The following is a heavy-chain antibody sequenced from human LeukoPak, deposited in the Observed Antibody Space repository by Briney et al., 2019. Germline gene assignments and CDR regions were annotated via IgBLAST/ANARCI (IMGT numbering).Heavy chain of an antibody. J-gene: IGHJ4*02. D-gene: IGHD4-17*01. CDR1: GYTFTNFG. V-gene: IGHV1-18*01. CDR3: ARDRDYGDYNTQDLFVY. CDR2: ISAYNGNT. Sequence: ASVKVSCKASGYTFTNFGISWVRQAPGQGLEWMGWISAYNGNTNYAQRLQGRVTMTTDTSTSTAYIELRSLRSDGTAVYYCARDRDYGDYNTQDLFVYWGQGTLVTVSS.